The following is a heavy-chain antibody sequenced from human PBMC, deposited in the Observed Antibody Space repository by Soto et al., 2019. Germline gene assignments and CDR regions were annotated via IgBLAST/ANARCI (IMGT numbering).Heavy chain of an antibody. Sequence: GGSLRLSCTGSGFTFGNYGMHWVRQAPGKGLEWVASTSYDGNNKYYADSLKGRFTISRDNSKKMVYLQMTSLGPEDTAVYYCAKGGGSARDFDYWGQGALVTVSS. D-gene: IGHD1-26*01. CDR2: TSYDGNNK. CDR3: AKGGGSARDFDY. J-gene: IGHJ4*02. CDR1: GFTFGNYG. V-gene: IGHV3-30*18.